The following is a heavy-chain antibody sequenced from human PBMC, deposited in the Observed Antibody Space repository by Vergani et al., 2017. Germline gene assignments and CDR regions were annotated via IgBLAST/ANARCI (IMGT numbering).Heavy chain of an antibody. Sequence: QVQLQESGPGLVKPSETLSLTCTVSGGSISSYYWSWIRQPPGKGLEWIGYIYYSGSTNYNPSLKSRVTISVDTSKNQFSLKLSSVTAADTAVYYCARHYSKGSVNGFDPWGQGTLVTVSS. J-gene: IGHJ5*02. V-gene: IGHV4-59*08. CDR1: GGSISSYY. CDR3: ARHYSKGSVNGFDP. D-gene: IGHD2-15*01. CDR2: IYYSGST.